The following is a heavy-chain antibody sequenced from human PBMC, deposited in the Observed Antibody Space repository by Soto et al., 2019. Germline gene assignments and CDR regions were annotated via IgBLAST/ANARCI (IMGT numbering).Heavy chain of an antibody. Sequence: TLSLTCAVSGGSLSSSAYSWSWIRQPPGKGLEWLALIYWDDDKRYSPSLKSRLTITKDTSKNQVVLTMTNMDPVDTATYYCAHSYDSSGLDAFDIWGQGTMV. V-gene: IGHV2-5*08. CDR2: IYWDDDK. J-gene: IGHJ3*02. CDR1: GGSLSSSAYS. D-gene: IGHD3-22*01. CDR3: AHSYDSSGLDAFDI.